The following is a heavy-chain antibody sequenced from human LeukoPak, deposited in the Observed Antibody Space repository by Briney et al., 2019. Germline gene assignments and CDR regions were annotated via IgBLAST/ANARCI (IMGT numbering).Heavy chain of an antibody. J-gene: IGHJ4*02. CDR1: GGSISSGGYY. CDR3: ARVDFWSGYRFDY. V-gene: IGHV4-61*08. CDR2: IYYSGST. D-gene: IGHD3-3*01. Sequence: SETLSLTCTVSGGSISSGGYYWSWIRQPPGKGLEWIGYIYYSGSTNYNPSLKSRVTISVDTSKNQFSLKLSSVTAADTAVYYCARVDFWSGYRFDYWGQGTLVTVSS.